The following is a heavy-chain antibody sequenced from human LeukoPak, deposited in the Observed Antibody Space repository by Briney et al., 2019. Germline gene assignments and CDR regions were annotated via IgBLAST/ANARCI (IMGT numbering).Heavy chain of an antibody. CDR3: ATASSQAANFLAFEY. Sequence: ASVKVSCKASGYTFTNYGISWVRQAPGQGLEWIAWISAYNGNTNYAQNLQGRLTMTTDTSTSTAHMELRSLTYDDTAVYYCATASSQAANFLAFEYWGQGAPVTVPS. V-gene: IGHV1-18*01. J-gene: IGHJ4*02. D-gene: IGHD2-15*01. CDR1: GYTFTNYG. CDR2: ISAYNGNT.